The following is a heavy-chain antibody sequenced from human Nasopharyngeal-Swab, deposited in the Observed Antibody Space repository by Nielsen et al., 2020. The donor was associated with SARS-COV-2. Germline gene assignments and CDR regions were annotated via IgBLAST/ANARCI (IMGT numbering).Heavy chain of an antibody. Sequence: GSLRLSCTVSGGSISSSSYYWGWIRQPPGKGLEWIGSIYYSGSTYYNPSLKSRVTISVDTSKNQFSLKLSSVTAADTAVYYCARGSTYYYDSSGYYYVYYFDYWGQGTLVTVSS. CDR1: GGSISSSSYY. J-gene: IGHJ4*02. CDR2: IYYSGST. CDR3: ARGSTYYYDSSGYYYVYYFDY. V-gene: IGHV4-39*01. D-gene: IGHD3-22*01.